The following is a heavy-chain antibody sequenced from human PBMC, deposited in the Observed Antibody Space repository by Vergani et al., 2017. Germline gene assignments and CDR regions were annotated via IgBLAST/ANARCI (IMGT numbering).Heavy chain of an antibody. CDR3: ARLGMAVAGPRVDY. CDR2: IYYSGST. CDR1: GGSISSSSYY. D-gene: IGHD6-19*01. J-gene: IGHJ4*02. Sequence: QLQLQESGPGLVKPSETLSLTCTVSGGSISSSSYYWGWIRQPPGKGLEWIGRIYYSGSTYYNPSLKSRVTISVDTSKNQFSLKLSSVTAADTAVYYCARLGMAVAGPRVDYWGQGTLVTVSS. V-gene: IGHV4-39*01.